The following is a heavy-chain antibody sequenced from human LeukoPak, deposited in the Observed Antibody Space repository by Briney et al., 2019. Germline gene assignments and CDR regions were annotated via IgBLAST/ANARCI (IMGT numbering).Heavy chain of an antibody. V-gene: IGHV3-30-3*01. Sequence: PGGSLRLSCAASGFTFSSYAMCWVRQAPGKGLEWVAVMSYDGSNKYYADSVEGRFTISRDNSKNTLYLQMNSLRAEDTAVYYCAREDYWGQGTLVTVSS. CDR3: AREDY. J-gene: IGHJ4*02. CDR2: MSYDGSNK. CDR1: GFTFSSYA.